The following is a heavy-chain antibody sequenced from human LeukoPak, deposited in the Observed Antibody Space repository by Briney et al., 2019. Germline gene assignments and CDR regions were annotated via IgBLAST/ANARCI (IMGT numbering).Heavy chain of an antibody. J-gene: IGHJ4*02. D-gene: IGHD2-8*01. CDR2: IYYSGST. CDR3: AREGYCTNGVCPDY. V-gene: IGHV4-59*01. CDR1: GVSISSYY. Sequence: SETLSLTCTVSGVSISSYYWSWIRQPPGKGLEWIGYIYYSGSTNYNPSLKSRVTISVDTSKNQFSLRLSSVTAADTAVYYCAREGYCTNGVCPDYWGQGTLVTVSS.